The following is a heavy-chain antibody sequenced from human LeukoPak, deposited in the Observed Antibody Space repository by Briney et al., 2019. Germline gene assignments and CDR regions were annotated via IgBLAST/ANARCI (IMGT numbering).Heavy chain of an antibody. CDR3: VTVILNGPFDY. D-gene: IGHD3-9*01. J-gene: IGHJ4*02. Sequence: SETLSLTCTVSGGSISSSTYYWGWIRQPPGKGLEWIGSVYNSGSTYYNPSLKSRVTISVDTSKNQFSLKLNSVTAADTAVYYCVTVILNGPFDYWGQGTLVTVSS. CDR2: VYNSGST. V-gene: IGHV4-39*01. CDR1: GGSISSSTYY.